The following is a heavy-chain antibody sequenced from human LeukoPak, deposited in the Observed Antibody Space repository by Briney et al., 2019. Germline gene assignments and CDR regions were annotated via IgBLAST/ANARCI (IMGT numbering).Heavy chain of an antibody. CDR2: MKPDGSEK. J-gene: IGHJ4*02. CDR3: ARDWGGDFDF. D-gene: IGHD7-27*01. V-gene: IGHV3-7*01. Sequence: HPGGSLRLSCAASGFTFSRYWMTWVRQAPGKGLEWVANMKPDGSEKYYVDSVKGRFTISRDNAKNSLYLQMNSLRAEDTAVYYCARDWGGDFDFWGQGTLVTVSS. CDR1: GFTFSRYW.